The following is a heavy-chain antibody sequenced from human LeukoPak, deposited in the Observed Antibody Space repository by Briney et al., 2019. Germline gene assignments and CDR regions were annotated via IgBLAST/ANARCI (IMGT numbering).Heavy chain of an antibody. Sequence: ASVKVSCKASGYRFMNYGISWVRQAPGQGLEWVGWISGYNGNTKYPQKFQGRVTITTDTSTSTAYMELRSLRSDDTAVYYCARGGRWELPRPYAFDIWGQGTMVTVSS. V-gene: IGHV1-18*01. J-gene: IGHJ3*02. CDR1: GYRFMNYG. CDR2: ISGYNGNT. D-gene: IGHD1-26*01. CDR3: ARGGRWELPRPYAFDI.